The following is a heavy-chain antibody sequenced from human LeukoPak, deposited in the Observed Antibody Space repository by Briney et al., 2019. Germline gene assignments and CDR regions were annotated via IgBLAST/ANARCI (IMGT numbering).Heavy chain of an antibody. CDR2: INPNSGGT. Sequence: EASVKVSCKASGYTFTGYYMHWVRQAPGQGLEWMGWINPNSGGTNYAQKFQGWVTMTRDTSISTAYMELSRLRSDDTAVYYCARAAGGYHYYYYGMDIWGQGTTVTVSS. V-gene: IGHV1-2*04. CDR1: GYTFTGYY. CDR3: ARAAGGYHYYYYGMDI. D-gene: IGHD2-15*01. J-gene: IGHJ6*02.